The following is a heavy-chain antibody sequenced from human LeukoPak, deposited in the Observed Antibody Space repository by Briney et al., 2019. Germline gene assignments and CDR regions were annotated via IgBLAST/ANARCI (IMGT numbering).Heavy chain of an antibody. J-gene: IGHJ4*02. Sequence: SQTLSLTCAISGDSVSSNSAAWNWIRQSPSRGLEWLGRTYYRSKWYNDYAVSVKSRITINPDTSKNQFSLQLNSVTPEDTAVYYCARVGTTMVRGIKGVAYYFDYWGQGTLVTVSS. CDR3: ARVGTTMVRGIKGVAYYFDY. D-gene: IGHD3-10*01. V-gene: IGHV6-1*01. CDR2: TYYRSKWYN. CDR1: GDSVSSNSAA.